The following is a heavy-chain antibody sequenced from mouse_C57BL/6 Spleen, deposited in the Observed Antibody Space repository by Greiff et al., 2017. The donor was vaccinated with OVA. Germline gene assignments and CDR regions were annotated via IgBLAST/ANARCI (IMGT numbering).Heavy chain of an antibody. V-gene: IGHV1-76*01. CDR3: ARQRHSSAWFAY. J-gene: IGHJ3*01. Sequence: VQLQQSGAELVRPGASVKLSCKASGYTFTDYYINWVKQRPGQGLEWIARIYPGSGNTYYNEKFKGKATLTAEKSSSTAYMQLSSLTSEDSAVYFCARQRHSSAWFAYWGQGTLVTVSA. CDR2: IYPGSGNT. CDR1: GYTFTDYY. D-gene: IGHD1-1*01.